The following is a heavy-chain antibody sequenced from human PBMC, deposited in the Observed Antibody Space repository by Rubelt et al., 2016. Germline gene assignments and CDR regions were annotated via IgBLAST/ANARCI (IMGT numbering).Heavy chain of an antibody. CDR1: TFTSYG. CDR3: AREISLTV. D-gene: IGHD3-3*02. Sequence: TFTSYGITWVRQAPGQGLEWMGWISAYNGNTNYAQKFQGRVTMTTDTSTTTAYMELRGLRSDDTAVHYCAREISLTVWGQGTLVTVSS. J-gene: IGHJ4*02. V-gene: IGHV1-18*01. CDR2: ISAYNGNT.